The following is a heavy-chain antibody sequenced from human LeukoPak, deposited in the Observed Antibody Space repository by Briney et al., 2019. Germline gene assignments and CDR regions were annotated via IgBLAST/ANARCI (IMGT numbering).Heavy chain of an antibody. CDR2: INQDGSEK. CDR3: ASDYDSGY. Sequence: GGSLRLSCVASGFTFSRYWVNWVRQAPGKGLEWVANINQDGSEKNYVDSVKGRFTISRDNAKNSLYLQMNSLRAKDTAVYYCASDYDSGYWGQGTLVTVSS. CDR1: GFTFSRYW. V-gene: IGHV3-7*01. D-gene: IGHD5-12*01. J-gene: IGHJ4*02.